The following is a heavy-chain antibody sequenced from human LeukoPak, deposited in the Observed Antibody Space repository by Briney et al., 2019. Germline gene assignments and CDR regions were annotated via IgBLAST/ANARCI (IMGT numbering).Heavy chain of an antibody. J-gene: IGHJ4*02. Sequence: SETLSLTCTVSGGSISSSSYYWGWIRQPPGKGLEWIGSIYYSGSTYYNPSLKSRVTISVDTSKNQFSLKLSSVTAADTAVYYCAKDHPPKSYDFWSGYLFDYWGQGTLVTVSS. CDR1: GGSISSSSYY. D-gene: IGHD3-3*01. CDR3: AKDHPPKSYDFWSGYLFDY. V-gene: IGHV4-39*02. CDR2: IYYSGST.